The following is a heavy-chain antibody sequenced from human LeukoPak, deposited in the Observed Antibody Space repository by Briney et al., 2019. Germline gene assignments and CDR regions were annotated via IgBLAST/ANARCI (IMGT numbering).Heavy chain of an antibody. D-gene: IGHD2-15*01. J-gene: IGHJ3*02. CDR2: ISSSSSYI. V-gene: IGHV3-21*04. CDR1: GFTFSSYS. Sequence: PGGSLRLSCAASGFTFSSYSMNWVRQAPGKGLEWVSSISSSSSYIYYADSVKGRFTISRDNAKNSLYLQMNSLRAEDTAVYYCAKVKKDDPRAFDIWGQGTMVTVSS. CDR3: AKVKKDDPRAFDI.